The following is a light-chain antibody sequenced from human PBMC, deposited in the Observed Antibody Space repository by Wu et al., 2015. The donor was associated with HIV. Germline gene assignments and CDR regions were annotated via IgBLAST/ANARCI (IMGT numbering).Light chain of an antibody. V-gene: IGKV3-20*01. CDR1: QSISANY. CDR3: QQYDNSPPWT. CDR2: CI. J-gene: IGKJ1*01. Sequence: EIVLTQSPATLPLSPGERATLSCRASQSISANYVAWYQLKSGQAPPAPHLWCIQQGRWRPTQVQWQWVWGQTSLFTISRLEPEDFAVYYCQQYDNSPPWTFGQGTRVEVK.